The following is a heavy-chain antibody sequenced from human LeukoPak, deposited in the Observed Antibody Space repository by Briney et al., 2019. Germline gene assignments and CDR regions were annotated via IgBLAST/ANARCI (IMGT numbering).Heavy chain of an antibody. Sequence: GGSLRLSCAASGFTFNSNYMSWVRQAPGKGLEWVSVIYRSGSTYYADSVKDRFTISRDNSKNTLYLQMNSLRAEDTAVYYCTRDPFDPVGATGNLPVVWGQGTLVTVSS. J-gene: IGHJ4*02. CDR1: GFTFNSNY. D-gene: IGHD1-26*01. V-gene: IGHV3-66*01. CDR2: IYRSGST. CDR3: TRDPFDPVGATGNLPVV.